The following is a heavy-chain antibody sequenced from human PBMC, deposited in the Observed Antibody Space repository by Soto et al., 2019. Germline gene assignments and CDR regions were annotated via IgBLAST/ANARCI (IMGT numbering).Heavy chain of an antibody. V-gene: IGHV3-33*01. CDR1: GFTFSDYG. Sequence: QVQLVESGGGVVQPGRSLRLSCAASGFTFSDYGMHWVRQAPGKGLEWVAVIWYDGSNKYYADSLKGRFTISRDNSKNTLYLQMNSLRAEDTAVYYCARDPLHYDILTGYSPNYFDFWGQGTLVTVSS. J-gene: IGHJ4*02. CDR3: ARDPLHYDILTGYSPNYFDF. CDR2: IWYDGSNK. D-gene: IGHD3-9*01.